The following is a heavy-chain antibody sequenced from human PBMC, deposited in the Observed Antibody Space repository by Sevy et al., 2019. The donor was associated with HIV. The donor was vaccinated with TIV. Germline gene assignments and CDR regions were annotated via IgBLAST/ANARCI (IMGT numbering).Heavy chain of an antibody. D-gene: IGHD7-27*01. J-gene: IGHJ5*02. CDR3: ARATPGVTSTSGAFDP. Sequence: SETLSLTCTVSGGSISSGTYYWNWIRQPAGKGLEWIGRTYTSGSSDYSPSLKSRVTMSIDTSKNQFSLKLSSLTAADTAVYYCARATPGVTSTSGAFDPWGQGTLVTVSS. V-gene: IGHV4-61*02. CDR2: TYTSGSS. CDR1: GGSISSGTYY.